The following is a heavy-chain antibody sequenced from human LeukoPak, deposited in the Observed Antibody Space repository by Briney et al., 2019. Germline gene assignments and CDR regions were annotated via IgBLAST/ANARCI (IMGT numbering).Heavy chain of an antibody. CDR1: GGSISSHY. Sequence: SETLSLTYTVSGGSISSHYWSWIRQPPGKGLEWIGYIYYSGSTNYNPSLKSRVTISVDTSKNQFSLKLSSVTAADTAVYYCARVAGWFDPWGQGTLVTVSS. D-gene: IGHD6-13*01. CDR2: IYYSGST. CDR3: ARVAGWFDP. J-gene: IGHJ5*02. V-gene: IGHV4-59*11.